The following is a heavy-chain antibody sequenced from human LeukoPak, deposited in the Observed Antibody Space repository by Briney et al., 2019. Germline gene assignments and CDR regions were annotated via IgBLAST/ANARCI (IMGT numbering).Heavy chain of an antibody. CDR2: IHSSGST. CDR1: GGSTSGYY. V-gene: IGHV4-4*07. J-gene: IGHJ3*02. CDR3: ARDHWGLSSTSGASDI. D-gene: IGHD2-2*01. Sequence: SETLSLTCAVSGGSTSGYYWSRVRQPAGEGLEWIGRIHSSGSTNYNPSLKGRVSMSVDTSKNQFSLRLSSVTAADTALYYCARDHWGLSSTSGASDIWGQGTMVTVSS.